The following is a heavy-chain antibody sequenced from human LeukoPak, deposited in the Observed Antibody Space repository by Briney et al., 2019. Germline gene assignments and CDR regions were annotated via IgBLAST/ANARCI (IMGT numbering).Heavy chain of an antibody. Sequence: SETLSLTCTVSGGSISSYYWSWIRQPPGKGLEWIGYIYYSGSTNYKPSLKSRVTISVETSKNQFSLKLRSVTAADTAVYYCARTPRGYSYGHYFDYWGQGTLVAVSS. D-gene: IGHD5-18*01. CDR1: GGSISSYY. J-gene: IGHJ4*02. CDR3: ARTPRGYSYGHYFDY. V-gene: IGHV4-59*01. CDR2: IYYSGST.